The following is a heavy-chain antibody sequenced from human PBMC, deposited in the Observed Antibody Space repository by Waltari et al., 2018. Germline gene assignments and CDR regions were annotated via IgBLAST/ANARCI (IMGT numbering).Heavy chain of an antibody. CDR1: GFDYSSYA. D-gene: IGHD3-10*01. Sequence: VYLLESGGGLVQPGGSLRLSCVGSGFDYSSYALSWVRQAPGKGLEWVSGIDNSGETTYYVGSVKGRFTISRDDSRNTVYLHMTTLRVDDTAVYYGAKESGYSMIRGRENSWGQGTLVIVSS. CDR3: AKESGYSMIRGRENS. J-gene: IGHJ4*02. CDR2: IDNSGETT. V-gene: IGHV3-23*05.